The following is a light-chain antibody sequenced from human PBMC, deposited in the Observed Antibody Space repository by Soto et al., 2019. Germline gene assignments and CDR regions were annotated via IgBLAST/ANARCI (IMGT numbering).Light chain of an antibody. CDR3: ATWDDSLNGWV. CDR1: SSNIGTNP. Sequence: QSVLTQPPSTSGTPGQRVTISCSGSSSNIGTNPVNWYQQLPRTAPKLLIYSNNKWPSGVSGRFSGSKSGTSASLAISGLQSDDEADYYCATWDDSLNGWVFGGGTKLTVL. V-gene: IGLV1-44*01. J-gene: IGLJ3*02. CDR2: SNN.